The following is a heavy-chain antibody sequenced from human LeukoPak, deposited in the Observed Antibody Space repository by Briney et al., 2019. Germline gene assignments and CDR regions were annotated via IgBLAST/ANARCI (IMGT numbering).Heavy chain of an antibody. CDR3: AKDYYDSSGYYFDY. CDR2: IIGSGGST. J-gene: IGHJ4*02. V-gene: IGHV3-23*01. CDR1: GFTFSSYA. Sequence: GGSLRLSCAASGFTFSSYAMSWVRQAPGKGLEWVSAIIGSGGSTYYADSVKGRFAISRDNSKNTLYLQMNSLRAEDTAVYYCAKDYYDSSGYYFDYWGQGTLVTVSS. D-gene: IGHD3-22*01.